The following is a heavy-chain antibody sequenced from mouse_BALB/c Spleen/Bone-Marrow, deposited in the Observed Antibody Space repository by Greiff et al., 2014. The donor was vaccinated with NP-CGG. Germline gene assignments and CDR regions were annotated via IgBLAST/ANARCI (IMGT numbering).Heavy chain of an antibody. CDR2: THPYNDGT. D-gene: IGHD2-10*02. J-gene: IGHJ2*01. CDR3: ARRYGNYYFDY. V-gene: IGHV1-14*01. CDR1: GYTFTSYV. Sequence: VQLQQSGPELVKPGASVKMSCKASGYTFTSYVMHWVKQKPGQGLEWIGYTHPYNDGTKYNEKFKGKATLTSDKSSSTAYMELSSLTSEDSAVYYCARRYGNYYFDYWGQGTTLTVSS.